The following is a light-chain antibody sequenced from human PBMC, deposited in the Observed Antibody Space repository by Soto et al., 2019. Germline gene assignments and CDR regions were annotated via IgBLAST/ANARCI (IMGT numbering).Light chain of an antibody. J-gene: IGLJ1*01. CDR3: GSYTSSSFYV. CDR2: DVS. CDR1: SSDVGGYNY. V-gene: IGLV2-14*01. Sequence: QSALTQPASVSGSPGQSITISCTGTSSDVGGYNYVSWYQQHPGKAPKLMIYDVSNRPSGVSNRFSGSKSGNTASLTISGLQPVDEADYYCGSYTSSSFYVFGTGTKLTVL.